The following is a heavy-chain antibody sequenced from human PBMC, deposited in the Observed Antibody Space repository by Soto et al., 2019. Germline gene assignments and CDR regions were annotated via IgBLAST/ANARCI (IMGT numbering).Heavy chain of an antibody. Sequence: SQTLSLTCAISGDSVSSNSAAWNLIRQSPSRGLEWLGRTYYRSKWYNDYAVSVKSRITINPDTSKNQFSLQLNSVTPEDTAVYYCAREKEYSSSSPFDYWGQGTLVTVSS. CDR2: TYYRSKWYN. D-gene: IGHD6-6*01. J-gene: IGHJ4*02. V-gene: IGHV6-1*01. CDR1: GDSVSSNSAA. CDR3: AREKEYSSSSPFDY.